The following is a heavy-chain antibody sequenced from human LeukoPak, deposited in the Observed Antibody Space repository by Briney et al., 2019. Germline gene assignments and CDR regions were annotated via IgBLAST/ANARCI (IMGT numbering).Heavy chain of an antibody. V-gene: IGHV3-33*08. J-gene: IGHJ4*02. CDR3: GRAVGYCSGGSCYYGGPGDY. CDR1: GFIFSDSA. D-gene: IGHD2-15*01. CDR2: IWYHGGNQ. Sequence: PGGSLRLSCVASGFIFSDSAIHWVRQAPGRGLEWVALIWYHGGNQYYADSVKGRFTISRDNSKNTLDLQMNSLRAEDTAVYYCGRAVGYCSGGSCYYGGPGDYWGQGTLVTVSS.